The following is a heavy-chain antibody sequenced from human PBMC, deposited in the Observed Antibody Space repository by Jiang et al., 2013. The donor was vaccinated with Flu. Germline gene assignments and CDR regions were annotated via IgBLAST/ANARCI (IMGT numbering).Heavy chain of an antibody. D-gene: IGHD6-19*01. CDR2: IYPGDSDT. Sequence: GKGLEWMGIIYPGDSDTRYSPSFQGQVTISADKSISTAYLQWSSLKASDTAMYYCARLRFQQWLVRSAFDIWGQGTMVTVSS. J-gene: IGHJ3*02. V-gene: IGHV5-51*01. CDR3: ARLRFQQWLVRSAFDI.